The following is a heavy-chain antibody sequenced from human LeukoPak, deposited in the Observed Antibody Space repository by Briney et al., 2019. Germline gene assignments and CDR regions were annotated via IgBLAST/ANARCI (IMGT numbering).Heavy chain of an antibody. D-gene: IGHD2-15*01. CDR2: FNPNSGNT. V-gene: IGHV1-8*01. CDR3: ARGHGPGGTRWPNLDF. Sequence: ASGKVSCKTSAYTFTSYEINWVRQATGQGLEWMGWFNPNSGNTGYAQKFQGRVTMTRDTSIHTAYMELSSLRSEDTAVYYCARGHGPGGTRWPNLDFWGQGTLITVSS. J-gene: IGHJ4*02. CDR1: AYTFTSYE.